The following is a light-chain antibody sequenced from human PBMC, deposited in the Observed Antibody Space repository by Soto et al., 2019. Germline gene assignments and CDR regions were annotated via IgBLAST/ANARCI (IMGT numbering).Light chain of an antibody. CDR3: LQYNSWPPT. CDR1: QSVSRD. CDR2: EAS. V-gene: IGKV3-15*01. Sequence: EIVLTQSPAILSVTPGERATLSCTASQSVSRDLAWYQQKRDQAPRLLIYEASTRATGLPARFSGSGSGTEFTLTISSLQSEDFAFYFCLQYNSWPPTFGQGSKVDVK. J-gene: IGKJ1*01.